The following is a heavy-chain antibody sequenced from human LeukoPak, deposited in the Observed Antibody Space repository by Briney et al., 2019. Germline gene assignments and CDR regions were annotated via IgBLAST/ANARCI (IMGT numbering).Heavy chain of an antibody. Sequence: PSETLSLTCAVSGGSISSSNWWSWVRQPPGKGPERIGEIYHSGSTNYNPSLKSRATISVDKSKNQFSLKLSSVTAADTAVYYCAREVSRWPYYFDYWGQGTLVTVSS. CDR1: GGSISSSNW. J-gene: IGHJ4*02. D-gene: IGHD4-23*01. V-gene: IGHV4-4*02. CDR2: IYHSGST. CDR3: AREVSRWPYYFDY.